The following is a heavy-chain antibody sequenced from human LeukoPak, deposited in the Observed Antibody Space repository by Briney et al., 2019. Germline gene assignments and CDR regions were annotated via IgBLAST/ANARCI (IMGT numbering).Heavy chain of an antibody. J-gene: IGHJ4*02. CDR1: GGSISSHY. Sequence: SETLSLTCTVSGGSISSHYWSWIRQPPGKGLEWIGYIYYSGSTNYNPSLKSRVTISVDTSKTHFSLKLSSVTAADTAVYYCARASVAGTNYWGQGTLVTVSS. D-gene: IGHD6-19*01. CDR3: ARASVAGTNY. V-gene: IGHV4-59*11. CDR2: IYYSGST.